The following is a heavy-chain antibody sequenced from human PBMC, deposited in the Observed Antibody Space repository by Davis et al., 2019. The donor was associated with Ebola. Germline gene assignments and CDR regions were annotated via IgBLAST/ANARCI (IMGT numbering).Heavy chain of an antibody. J-gene: IGHJ4*02. V-gene: IGHV1-3*01. CDR1: GYSFTSYW. CDR3: VRVWYLDY. Sequence: AASVKVSCKGSGYSFTSYWISWVRQMPGKGLEWMGWINAATGNIRYSHKFQGRVTISTDTSANTAYMELSSLRSEDTAVYYCVRVWYLDYWGQGTLVTVSS. CDR2: INAATGNI. D-gene: IGHD6-13*01.